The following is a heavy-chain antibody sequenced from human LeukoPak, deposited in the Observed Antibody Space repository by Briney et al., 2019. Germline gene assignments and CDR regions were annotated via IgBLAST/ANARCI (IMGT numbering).Heavy chain of an antibody. CDR3: AKSVGWVKYYFDY. V-gene: IGHV3-21*04. CDR2: ISSSSSYI. Sequence: PGGSLRLSCAASGFTFSSYSMNWVRQAPGKGLEWVSSISSSSSYIYYADSVKGRFTISRDNAKNSLYLQMNSLRAEDTAVYYCAKSVGWVKYYFDYWGQGTLVTVSS. D-gene: IGHD6-19*01. J-gene: IGHJ4*02. CDR1: GFTFSSYS.